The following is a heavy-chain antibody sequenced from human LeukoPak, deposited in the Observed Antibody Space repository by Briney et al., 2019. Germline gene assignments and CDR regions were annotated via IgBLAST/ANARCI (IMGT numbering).Heavy chain of an antibody. Sequence: SETLSLTCTVSGGSISSSIYYWGWIRQPPGKWLEWIGSIYYSGSTYYDPSLKSRVTISVDTSKNQFSLKLSSVTAADTAVYYCARHSTSDYDFWSGYPDCFDYWGQGTLVTVSS. V-gene: IGHV4-39*01. J-gene: IGHJ4*02. CDR1: GGSISSSIYY. CDR2: IYYSGST. D-gene: IGHD3-3*01. CDR3: ARHSTSDYDFWSGYPDCFDY.